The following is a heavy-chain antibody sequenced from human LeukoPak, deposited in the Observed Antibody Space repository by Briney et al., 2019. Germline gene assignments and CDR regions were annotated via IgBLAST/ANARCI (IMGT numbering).Heavy chain of an antibody. CDR1: GFTFSSYG. Sequence: GGSLRLSCAASGFTFSSYGMGWVRHAPGGGLEWVSVISGSGVTTYYADSVKGRFTISRDNSKNTLYLQMNSLTAEDTAVYYCAKLTSVVTIAGINYWGQGTLVIVSS. D-gene: IGHD4-23*01. V-gene: IGHV3-23*01. CDR2: ISGSGVTT. J-gene: IGHJ4*02. CDR3: AKLTSVVTIAGINY.